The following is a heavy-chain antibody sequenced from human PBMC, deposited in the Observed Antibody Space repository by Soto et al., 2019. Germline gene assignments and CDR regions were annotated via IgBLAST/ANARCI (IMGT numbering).Heavy chain of an antibody. D-gene: IGHD2-2*01. V-gene: IGHV3-43*01. J-gene: IGHJ6*02. Sequence: GGSLRLSCAAPGFTFDDYTMHWVRQAPGKGLEWVSLIGWDGGSTYYADSVKGRFTISRDNSKNSLYLQMNSLRTEDTALYYCAKVLVVPAKTPHYYGMDVWGQGTTVTVSS. CDR2: IGWDGGST. CDR3: AKVLVVPAKTPHYYGMDV. CDR1: GFTFDDYT.